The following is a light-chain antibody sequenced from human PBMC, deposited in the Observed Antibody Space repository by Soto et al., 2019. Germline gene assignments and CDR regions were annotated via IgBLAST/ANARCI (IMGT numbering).Light chain of an antibody. CDR2: DGS. CDR3: QQRSNWLIS. Sequence: EIVFTQSPATLSLSPVERATLSCRASQSVSGYLAWYQQKPGQAPRLLIYDGSHRATGTPARFSGSGSGTDFTLTISGLEPEDFAVYYCQQRSNWLISFGPGTKVDIK. J-gene: IGKJ3*01. CDR1: QSVSGY. V-gene: IGKV3-11*01.